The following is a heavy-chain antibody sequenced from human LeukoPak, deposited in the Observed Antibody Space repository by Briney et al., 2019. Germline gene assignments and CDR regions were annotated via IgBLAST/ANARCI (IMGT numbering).Heavy chain of an antibody. CDR1: GYTFTNHG. V-gene: IGHV1-18*01. J-gene: IGHJ4*02. D-gene: IGHD3-22*01. CDR2: ISPYNGDT. CDR3: ARNRRYYYDGIGYYTFDY. Sequence: ASVTVSCKASGYTFTNHGLSWLRQAPGQGLEWMGWISPYNGDTNYAQRFQGRVTITTHTSTSTTYMELRSLISDDTAVYYCARNRRYYYDGIGYYTFDYWGQGSLVTVSS.